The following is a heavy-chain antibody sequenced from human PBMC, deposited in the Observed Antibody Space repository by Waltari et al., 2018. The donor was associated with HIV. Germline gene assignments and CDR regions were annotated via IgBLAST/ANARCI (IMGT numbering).Heavy chain of an antibody. Sequence: QVQLQESGPGLVKPSQTLSLTCTVSGGSISSGGYYWSWIRPHPGKGLEWIGYIYYSGSTYYNPSRKSRVTISVDTSKNQFSLKLSSVTAADTAVYYCASTHCSSTSCYADWYFDLWGRGTLVTVSS. D-gene: IGHD2-2*01. V-gene: IGHV4-31*03. CDR1: GGSISSGGYY. CDR3: ASTHCSSTSCYADWYFDL. CDR2: IYYSGST. J-gene: IGHJ2*01.